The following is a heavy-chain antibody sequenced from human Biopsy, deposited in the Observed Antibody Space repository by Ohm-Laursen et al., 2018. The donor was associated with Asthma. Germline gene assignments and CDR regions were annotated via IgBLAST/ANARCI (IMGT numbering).Heavy chain of an antibody. Sequence: SLRLSCAASGFAFDSYAMYWVRQAPGKGLERVSAITGSGGTTYYADSVRGRFTISRDNSKSTLFLQMDSLSAEDKAVYYCAKDFRGIAVAGDRGFDYWGQGTLVTVSS. D-gene: IGHD6-19*01. CDR3: AKDFRGIAVAGDRGFDY. J-gene: IGHJ4*02. CDR1: GFAFDSYA. V-gene: IGHV3-23*01. CDR2: ITGSGGTT.